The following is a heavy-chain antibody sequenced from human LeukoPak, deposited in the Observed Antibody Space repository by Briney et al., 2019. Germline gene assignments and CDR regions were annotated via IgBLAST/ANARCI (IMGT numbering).Heavy chain of an antibody. Sequence: GESLKISCKGSGYSFTSYWIGWVRQMPGKGLEWMGIIYPGDSDTRYSPSFQGQVTISADKSISTAYLQWSSLKASDTAMYYCARKGRYCSGGSCSPGDYYFDYWGQGTLVTVSS. J-gene: IGHJ4*02. CDR1: GYSFTSYW. V-gene: IGHV5-51*01. CDR3: ARKGRYCSGGSCSPGDYYFDY. D-gene: IGHD2-15*01. CDR2: IYPGDSDT.